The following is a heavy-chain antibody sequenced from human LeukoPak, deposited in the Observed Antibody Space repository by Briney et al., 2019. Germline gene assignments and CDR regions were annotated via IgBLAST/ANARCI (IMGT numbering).Heavy chain of an antibody. V-gene: IGHV4-34*01. Sequence: SETLSLTCAVYGGSFSGHYWSWIRQPPGKGLEWIGEINHSGSTNYNPSLKSRVTISVDTSKNQFSLKLSSVTAADTAVYYCARVRYCSSTSCYSKSAFDLWGQGTMVTVSS. D-gene: IGHD2-2*01. CDR2: INHSGST. J-gene: IGHJ3*01. CDR3: ARVRYCSSTSCYSKSAFDL. CDR1: GGSFSGHY.